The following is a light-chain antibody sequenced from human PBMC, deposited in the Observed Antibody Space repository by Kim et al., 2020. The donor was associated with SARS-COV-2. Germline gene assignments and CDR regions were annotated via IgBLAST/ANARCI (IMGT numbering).Light chain of an antibody. CDR2: DAS. CDR1: QSVGSY. J-gene: IGKJ1*01. V-gene: IGKV3-11*01. CDR3: QQRNSWPRT. Sequence: EIVLTQSPATLSLSPGESATLSCRASQSVGSYLAWYQQKPGQAPRVLIYDASNRFTGIPARFSGSGSGTDFTLTISSLGPEDFAVYYCQQRNSWPRTFGQGTKVDIK.